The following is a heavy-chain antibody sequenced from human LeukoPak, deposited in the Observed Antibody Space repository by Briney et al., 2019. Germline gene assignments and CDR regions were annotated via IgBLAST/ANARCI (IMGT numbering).Heavy chain of an antibody. Sequence: PGGSLRLSCAASGFTFSSYGMHWVRQAPGKGLEWVAVIWYDGSNKYYADSVKGRFTISRDNSKNTLYLQMNSLRAEDTAVYYCARGLQLAYYYFYMDVWGRGTTVTVSS. CDR3: ARGLQLAYYYFYMDV. CDR2: IWYDGSNK. CDR1: GFTFSSYG. J-gene: IGHJ6*03. D-gene: IGHD1-1*01. V-gene: IGHV3-33*01.